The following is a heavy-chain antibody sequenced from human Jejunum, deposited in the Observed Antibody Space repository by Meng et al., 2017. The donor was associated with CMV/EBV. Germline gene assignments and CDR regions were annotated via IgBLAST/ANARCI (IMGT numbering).Heavy chain of an antibody. Sequence: QVQLQGSGPGLVTPSETLSLTCTVSGGSISSSYRSWIRQRPGKGLEWIGYSHNTGATDYNPSLKSRVTMSLDTSKNQFFLKVTFVTTADTAIYHCARGSTGAFDAWGQGTLVTVSS. D-gene: IGHD1-14*01. CDR2: SHNTGAT. J-gene: IGHJ5*02. CDR1: GGSISSSY. CDR3: ARGSTGAFDA. V-gene: IGHV4-59*01.